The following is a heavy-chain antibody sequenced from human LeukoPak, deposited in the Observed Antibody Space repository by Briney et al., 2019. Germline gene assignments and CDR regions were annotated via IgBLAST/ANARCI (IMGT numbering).Heavy chain of an antibody. Sequence: SETLSLTCTVSGGSISSYKWSWIRQPAGKGLDWIGRIYSSVTTNYNPSLKSRVTMSVDTSKNQFSLKLTSVTAADTAVYYCVRGIVGVTAPDYWGQGALVIVSS. CDR2: IYSSVTT. CDR3: VRGIVGVTAPDY. J-gene: IGHJ4*02. D-gene: IGHD1-26*01. CDR1: GGSISSYK. V-gene: IGHV4-4*07.